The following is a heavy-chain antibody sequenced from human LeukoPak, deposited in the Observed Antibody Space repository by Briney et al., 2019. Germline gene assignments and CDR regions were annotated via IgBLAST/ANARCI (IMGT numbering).Heavy chain of an antibody. CDR2: ISSSSSYI. CDR1: GFTFSSYS. J-gene: IGHJ4*02. V-gene: IGHV3-21*04. Sequence: GGSLRLSCAASGFTFSSYSMNWVRQAPGKGLEWVSSISSSSSYIYYADSVKGRFTISRDNSKNTLYLQMNSLSAEDTAVYYCAKQRAKYSYGLDYFDYWGQGTLVTVSS. D-gene: IGHD5-18*01. CDR3: AKQRAKYSYGLDYFDY.